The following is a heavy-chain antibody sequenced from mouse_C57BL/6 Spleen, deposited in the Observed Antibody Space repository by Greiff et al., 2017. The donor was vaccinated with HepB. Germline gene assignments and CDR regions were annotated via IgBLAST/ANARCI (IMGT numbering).Heavy chain of an antibody. CDR1: GFTFSDYY. CDR3: ARRDMVGYYSDY. J-gene: IGHJ2*01. D-gene: IGHD2-1*01. V-gene: IGHV5-12*01. Sequence: EVQRVESGGGLVQPGGSLKLSCAASGFTFSDYYMYWVRQTPEKRLEWVAYISNGGGSTYYPDTVKGRFTISRDNAKNTLYLQMSRLKSEDTAMYYCARRDMVGYYSDYWGHGTTLTVSS. CDR2: ISNGGGST.